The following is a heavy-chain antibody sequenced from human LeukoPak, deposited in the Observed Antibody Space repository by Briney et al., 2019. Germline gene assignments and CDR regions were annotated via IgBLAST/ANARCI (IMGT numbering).Heavy chain of an antibody. Sequence: KPSETLSLTCTLSSDSIYSSNYYWGWSRQPPGKGLEWIGSIYYSGSTYYNSSLKSRVTISVDTSKNQYSLRLSSLTGADTAVYYCARAAYCGGDCYLFDYWGEGTLVTVFS. D-gene: IGHD2-21*02. CDR1: SDSIYSSNYY. V-gene: IGHV4-39*01. CDR2: IYYSGST. CDR3: ARAAYCGGDCYLFDY. J-gene: IGHJ4*02.